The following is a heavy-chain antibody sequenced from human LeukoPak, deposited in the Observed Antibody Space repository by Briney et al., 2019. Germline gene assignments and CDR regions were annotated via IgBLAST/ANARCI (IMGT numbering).Heavy chain of an antibody. V-gene: IGHV2-70*04. Sequence: KESGPALVKPTQTLTLTCTFSGFSLSTSGMRVSWIRQPPEKALEWLARIDWDDDKFYSTSLKTRLTISKDTSKNQVVLTMTNMDPVDTATYYCARTNRGSGSINWFDPWGQGTLVTVSS. J-gene: IGHJ5*02. D-gene: IGHD3-10*01. CDR3: ARTNRGSGSINWFDP. CDR1: GFSLSTSGMR. CDR2: IDWDDDK.